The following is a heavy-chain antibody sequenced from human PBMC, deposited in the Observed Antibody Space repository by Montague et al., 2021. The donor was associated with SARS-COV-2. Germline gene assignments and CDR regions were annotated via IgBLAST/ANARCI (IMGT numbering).Heavy chain of an antibody. V-gene: IGHV3-30-3*01. CDR3: ARSAWGGYRDAFDI. D-gene: IGHD3-16*02. CDR1: GFTFSSYA. CDR2: ISYDGSNK. J-gene: IGHJ3*02. Sequence: SLRLSCAASGFTFSSYAMHWVRQAPGKGLEWVAVISYDGSNKYYADSVKGRFTISRDNSKNTLYLQMNSLRAKDTAVYYCARSAWGGYRDAFDIWGQGTMVTVSS.